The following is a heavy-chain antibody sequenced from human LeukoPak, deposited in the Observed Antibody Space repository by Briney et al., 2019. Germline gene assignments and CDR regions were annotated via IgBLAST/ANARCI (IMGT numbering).Heavy chain of an antibody. CDR3: ARDRWGKYYFDY. J-gene: IGHJ4*02. V-gene: IGHV3-11*01. D-gene: IGHD7-27*01. CDR2: ISSSGSTI. CDR1: GFPFSDFY. Sequence: GGSLRLSCAASGFPFSDFYMSWIRQAPGKGVEWVSYISSSGSTIYYADSVKGRFTISRDNAKNSLYLQMNNPRAEDTAVYYCARDRWGKYYFDYWGQGTLVTVSS.